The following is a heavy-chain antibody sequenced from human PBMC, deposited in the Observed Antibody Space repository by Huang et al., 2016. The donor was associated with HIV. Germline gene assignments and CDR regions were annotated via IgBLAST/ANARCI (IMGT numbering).Heavy chain of an antibody. Sequence: QAQLMQSGPEVKKPGASVKVSCKTSGYSFTDYGITWVRQDHGQGPEWVGWISAFNGDTEIALRLQGRVTRTTDTSTSMAYMELRSLRFDDTAVYFCARDPKYHRIGYYRQRRGIDVWGQGTMVSVSS. D-gene: IGHD3-22*01. V-gene: IGHV1-18*01. CDR1: GYSFTDYG. CDR2: ISAFNGDT. J-gene: IGHJ3*01. CDR3: ARDPKYHRIGYYRQRRGIDV.